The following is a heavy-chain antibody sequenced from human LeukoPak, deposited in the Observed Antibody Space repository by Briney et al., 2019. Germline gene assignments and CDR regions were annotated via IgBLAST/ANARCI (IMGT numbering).Heavy chain of an antibody. J-gene: IGHJ6*03. D-gene: IGHD5-12*01. V-gene: IGHV1-69*06. CDR2: IIPIFGTA. CDR3: ARGGYDGYYYYMDV. Sequence: SVKVSCKASGGTFSSYAISWVRQAPGQGLEWMGGIIPIFGTANYAQKFQGRVTITADKSTSTAYMELSSLRSDDTAVYYCARGGYDGYYYYMDVWGKGTTVTISS. CDR1: GGTFSSYA.